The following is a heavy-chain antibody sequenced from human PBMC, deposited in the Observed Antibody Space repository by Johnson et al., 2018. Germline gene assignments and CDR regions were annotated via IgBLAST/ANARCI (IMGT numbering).Heavy chain of an antibody. Sequence: QLVESGGGLVKPGGSLRLSCAASGFTFSSYSMNWVRQAPGKGLEWVSSISSSSSYIYYADSVKGRFTISRDNAKNSLYLQMNSLRAEDTAVYYCARDAVPGYSSPAGKGSYYYGMDVWGQGTTVTVSS. J-gene: IGHJ6*02. D-gene: IGHD6-13*01. V-gene: IGHV3-21*01. CDR3: ARDAVPGYSSPAGKGSYYYGMDV. CDR1: GFTFSSYS. CDR2: ISSSSSYI.